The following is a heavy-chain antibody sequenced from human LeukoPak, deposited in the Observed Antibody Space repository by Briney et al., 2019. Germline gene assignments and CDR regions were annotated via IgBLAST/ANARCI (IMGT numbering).Heavy chain of an antibody. Sequence: PGGSLRLSCAASGFTFSSYAMSWVRQAPGKGLEWVSAISGSGGSTYYADSVKGRFTISRDNSKNTLYLQMNSLRAEDTAVYYCARDRHSIAAAGTRNRYFDYWGQGTLVTVSS. CDR1: GFTFSSYA. CDR3: ARDRHSIAAAGTRNRYFDY. V-gene: IGHV3-23*01. D-gene: IGHD6-13*01. J-gene: IGHJ4*02. CDR2: ISGSGGST.